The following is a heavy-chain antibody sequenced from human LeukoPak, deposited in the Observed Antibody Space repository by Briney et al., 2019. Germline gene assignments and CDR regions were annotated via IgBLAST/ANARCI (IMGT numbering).Heavy chain of an antibody. Sequence: SETLSLTCAVYGGSFSGYYWTWIRQPLGKGLEWIGEINHSGSTNYNPSLKSRVTISVDTSKNQFSLKLSSVTAADTTVYYCARSITMPLYWGQGTLVTVSS. D-gene: IGHD3-10*01. J-gene: IGHJ4*02. CDR3: ARSITMPLY. CDR1: GGSFSGYY. V-gene: IGHV4-34*01. CDR2: INHSGST.